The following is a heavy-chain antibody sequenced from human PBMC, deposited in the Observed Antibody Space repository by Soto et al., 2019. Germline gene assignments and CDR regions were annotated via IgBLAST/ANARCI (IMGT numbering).Heavy chain of an antibody. CDR3: AKKFYYDASGYYSRDAFDV. D-gene: IGHD3-22*01. CDR1: GLYFKGYA. CDR2: ISGSGGST. V-gene: IGHV3-23*01. Sequence: GGSQRVSCAASGLYFKGYARGWVRQDTGKGLEWVSGISGSGGSTFYADSVKGRFTISRQNSKSTLYLQMNSLRAEDTALYYCAKKFYYDASGYYSRDAFDVWGQGAMVTVSS. J-gene: IGHJ3*01.